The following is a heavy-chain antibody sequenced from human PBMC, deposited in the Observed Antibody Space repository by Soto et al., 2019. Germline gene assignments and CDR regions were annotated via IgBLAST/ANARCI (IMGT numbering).Heavy chain of an antibody. J-gene: IGHJ6*02. CDR1: GYSIRSRYY. D-gene: IGHD1-1*01. CDR2: IYHSGSTYHSGNT. Sequence: SETLSLTCAVSGYSIRSRYYCGWIRQPPGKGLEWIGSIYHSGSTYHSGNTYYNPSLKSRVTISVDTSKNQFSLRLSSVTAADTAVYYCARDTGGNGDYYYYGMDVWGQGTTVTVSS. CDR3: ARDTGGNGDYYYYGMDV. V-gene: IGHV4-38-2*02.